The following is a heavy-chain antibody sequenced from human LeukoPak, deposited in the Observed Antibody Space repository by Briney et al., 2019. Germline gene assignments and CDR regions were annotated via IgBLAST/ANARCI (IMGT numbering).Heavy chain of an antibody. CDR2: ISRSSGTI. D-gene: IGHD4-23*01. Sequence: GGSLRLSCAVSGFTFDDYAKHWVRHAPGKGLEWVPGISRSSGTIGYAAPETGRLIISRDNAKNSLFLQMDGLRADDTAVYFYARDGRGGHNDFWGQGTLITVSS. CDR3: ARDGRGGHNDF. V-gene: IGHV3-9*01. J-gene: IGHJ4*02. CDR1: GFTFDDYA.